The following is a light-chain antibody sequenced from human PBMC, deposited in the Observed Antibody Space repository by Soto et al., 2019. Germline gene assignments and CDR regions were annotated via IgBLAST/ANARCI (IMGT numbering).Light chain of an antibody. J-gene: IGLJ1*01. Sequence: QSVLAQPPSASGSPGQSVAISCTGTSSDVGGYNYVSWYQQYPGKAPKLIMYEVTKRPSGVPDRFSGSKSGNTASLTVSGLQAEDEADYYCCSYVGSNNYVFGTGTK. CDR2: EVT. CDR3: CSYVGSNNYV. V-gene: IGLV2-8*01. CDR1: SSDVGGYNY.